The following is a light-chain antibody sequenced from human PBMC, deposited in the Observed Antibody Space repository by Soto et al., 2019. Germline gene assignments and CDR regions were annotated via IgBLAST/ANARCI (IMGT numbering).Light chain of an antibody. CDR1: TSNLGGKT. CDR3: AAWDDSLNAVV. Sequence: QSVLTQPPSVSGTPGHKVSISCSGSTSNLGGKTVNWYQQLPGTAPKLLIYTNNQRPSGVPDRFSGSKSGTSASLAISGLRSEDEADFYCAAWDDSLNAVVFGGGTKLTVL. V-gene: IGLV1-44*01. CDR2: TNN. J-gene: IGLJ2*01.